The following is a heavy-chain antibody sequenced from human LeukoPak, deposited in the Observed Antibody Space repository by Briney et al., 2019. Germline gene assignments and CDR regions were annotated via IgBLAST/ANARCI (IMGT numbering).Heavy chain of an antibody. V-gene: IGHV4-30-2*01. CDR3: ARDTAYGSGSYTPDYYGMDV. D-gene: IGHD3-10*01. J-gene: IGHJ6*04. CDR2: IYHSGST. CDR1: DGSISSGGYS. Sequence: TSETLSLTCAVSDGSISSGGYSWSWIRQPPGKGLEWIGYIYHSGSTYYNPSLKSRVTISVDRSKNQFSLKLSSVTAADTAVYYCARDTAYGSGSYTPDYYGMDVWGKGTTVTVSS.